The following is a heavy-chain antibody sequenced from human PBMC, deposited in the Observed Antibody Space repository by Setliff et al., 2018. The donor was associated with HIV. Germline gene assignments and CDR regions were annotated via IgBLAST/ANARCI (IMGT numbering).Heavy chain of an antibody. J-gene: IGHJ4*02. D-gene: IGHD3-22*01. CDR3: ASDTVSGYYDSSGYLDY. V-gene: IGHV3-30*04. Sequence: GGSLRLSCAASGFTFSSYAMHWVRQAPGKGLEWVAGISYDGSNKYYADSVKGRFTISRDNSKNTLYLQMNSLRAEDTAVYYCASDTVSGYYDSSGYLDYWGQGTLVTVSS. CDR1: GFTFSSYA. CDR2: ISYDGSNK.